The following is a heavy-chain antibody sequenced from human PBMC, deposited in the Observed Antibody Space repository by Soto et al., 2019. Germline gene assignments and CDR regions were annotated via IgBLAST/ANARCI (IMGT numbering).Heavy chain of an antibody. CDR2: IKQDGSEK. D-gene: IGHD1-26*01. V-gene: IGHV3-7*01. J-gene: IGHJ4*02. CDR3: ARDPLVVATTGFDY. Sequence: GGSLRLSCAASGFTFSSYWMSWVRQAPGKGLEWVANIKQDGSEKYYVDSGKGRFTISRDNAKNSLYLQMNSLRAEDTAVYYCARDPLVVATTGFDYWGQGTLVTVSS. CDR1: GFTFSSYW.